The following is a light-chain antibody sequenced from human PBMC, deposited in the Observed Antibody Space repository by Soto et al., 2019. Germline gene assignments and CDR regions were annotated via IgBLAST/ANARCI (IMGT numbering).Light chain of an antibody. V-gene: IGLV2-14*01. Sequence: QSALTQPASVSGSPGQPITISCTGTSSDVGGYNYVSWYQQHPGKAPKLMIYEVSNRPSGVSNRFSGSKSGNTASLTISGRQAEDDADYYCSSYRRSSTPLIFGTWTKLTVL. CDR1: SSDVGGYNY. CDR2: EVS. CDR3: SSYRRSSTPLI. J-gene: IGLJ1*01.